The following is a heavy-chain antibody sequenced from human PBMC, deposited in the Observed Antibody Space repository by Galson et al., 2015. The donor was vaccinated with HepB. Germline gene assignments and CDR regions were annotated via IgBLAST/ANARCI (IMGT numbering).Heavy chain of an antibody. J-gene: IGHJ6*02. V-gene: IGHV4-34*01. CDR3: ARTRIAARHYYGMDV. Sequence: SETLSLTCAVYGGSFSGYYWSWIRQPPGKGLEWIGEINHSGSTNYNPSLKSRATISVDTSKNQFSLKLSSVTAADTAVYYCARTRIAARHYYGMDVWGQGTTVTVSS. D-gene: IGHD6-6*01. CDR2: INHSGST. CDR1: GGSFSGYY.